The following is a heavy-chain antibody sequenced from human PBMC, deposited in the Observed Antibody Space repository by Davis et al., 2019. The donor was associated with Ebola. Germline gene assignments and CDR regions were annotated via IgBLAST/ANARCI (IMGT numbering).Heavy chain of an antibody. CDR1: GGSFSGYY. CDR2: INHSGST. Sequence: PSETLSLTCAVYGGSFSGYYWSWIRQPPGKGLEWIGEINHSGSTNYNPSLKSRVTISVDTSKNQFSLKLSSVTAADTAVYYCARLGRHTTSHYFDYWGQGTLVTVSS. J-gene: IGHJ4*02. CDR3: ARLGRHTTSHYFDY. D-gene: IGHD1-26*01. V-gene: IGHV4-34*01.